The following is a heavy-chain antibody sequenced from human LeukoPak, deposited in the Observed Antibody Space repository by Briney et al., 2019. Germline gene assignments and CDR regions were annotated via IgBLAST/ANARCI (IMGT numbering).Heavy chain of an antibody. CDR3: ALSSPYSSGWYPYFQH. V-gene: IGHV1-69*11. Sequence: ASVKVSCKASGGTFSSYAISWVRQAPGQGLEWMGRIIPILGTANYAQKFQGRVTITTDESTSTAYMELSSLRSEDTAVYYCALSSPYSSGWYPYFQHWGQGTLVTVSS. CDR2: IIPILGTA. J-gene: IGHJ1*01. D-gene: IGHD6-19*01. CDR1: GGTFSSYA.